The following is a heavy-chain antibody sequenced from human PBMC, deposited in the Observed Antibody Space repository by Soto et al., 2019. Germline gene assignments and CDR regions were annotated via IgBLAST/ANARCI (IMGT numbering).Heavy chain of an antibody. CDR3: AKDLDSSSSPFDY. D-gene: IGHD6-6*01. CDR1: GFTFSSYG. CDR2: ISYDGSNK. J-gene: IGHJ4*02. Sequence: GVSLRLSCAASGFTFSSYGMHWVRQAPGKGLEWVAVISYDGSNKYYADSVKGRFTISRDNSKNTLYLQMNSLRAEDTAVYYCAKDLDSSSSPFDYWGQGTLVTVSS. V-gene: IGHV3-30*18.